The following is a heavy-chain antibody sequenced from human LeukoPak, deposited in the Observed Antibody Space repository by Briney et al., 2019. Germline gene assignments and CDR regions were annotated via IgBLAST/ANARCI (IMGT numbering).Heavy chain of an antibody. Sequence: PGGPLRLSCAASGFTFSSYAMSWVRQAPGKGLEWVSGISGSGGSAYYADSVKGRFTISRDNSKNTVYLQMNILRAEDTAVYYCVKGGLRYFDWLYFDYWGQGTLVTVSS. D-gene: IGHD3-9*01. CDR1: GFTFSSYA. J-gene: IGHJ4*02. V-gene: IGHV3-23*01. CDR2: ISGSGGSA. CDR3: VKGGLRYFDWLYFDY.